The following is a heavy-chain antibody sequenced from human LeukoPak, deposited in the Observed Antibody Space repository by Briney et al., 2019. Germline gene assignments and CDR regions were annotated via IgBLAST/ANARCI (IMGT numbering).Heavy chain of an antibody. CDR1: GGTFSSYA. J-gene: IGHJ4*02. CDR2: IIPIFGTA. D-gene: IGHD5-12*01. CDR3: VLVATISTVY. Sequence: ASVKVSCKASGGTFSSYAISWVRQAPGQGLEWMGRIIPIFGTANYAQKFQGRVTITTDESTSTAYMELSSLRSEDAAVYYCVLVATISTVYWGQGTLVTVSS. V-gene: IGHV1-69*05.